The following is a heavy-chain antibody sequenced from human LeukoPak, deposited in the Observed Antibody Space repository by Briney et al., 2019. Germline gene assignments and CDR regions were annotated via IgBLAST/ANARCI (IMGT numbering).Heavy chain of an antibody. CDR3: ARNGVVPAAYYYMDV. J-gene: IGHJ6*03. V-gene: IGHV3-20*04. CDR2: INWNGGST. Sequence: GGSLRLSCAASGFTFDDYGMSWVRQAPGKGLEWVSGINWNGGSTGYADSVKGRFTISRDNAKNSLYLQMNSLRAEDTALYYCARNGVVPAAYYYMDVWGKGTTDTVSS. CDR1: GFTFDDYG. D-gene: IGHD2-2*01.